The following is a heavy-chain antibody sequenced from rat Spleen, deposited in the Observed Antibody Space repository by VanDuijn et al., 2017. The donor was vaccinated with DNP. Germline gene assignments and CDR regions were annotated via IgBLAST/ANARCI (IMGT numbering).Heavy chain of an antibody. Sequence: QVQLRESGPGLVQPSQTLSLACTVSGFSLTNYHVHWVRQPSGKGLEWIAAISGAGATYYNSALKSRLSISRDTSKSQVFLKMNSLQTEDTAIYFCTRFHSTGLTWFAYWGQGTLVTVSS. J-gene: IGHJ3*01. CDR1: GFSLTNYH. CDR3: TRFHSTGLTWFAY. D-gene: IGHD1-4*01. CDR2: ISGAGAT. V-gene: IGHV2-6*01.